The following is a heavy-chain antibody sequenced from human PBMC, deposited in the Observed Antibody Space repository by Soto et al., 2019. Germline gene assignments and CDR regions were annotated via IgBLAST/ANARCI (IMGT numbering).Heavy chain of an antibody. CDR3: ARSYYYDSTGYYRTFDY. J-gene: IGHJ4*02. CDR2: VGPSGAST. CDR1: GIIFGQYA. V-gene: IGHV3-23*01. Sequence: PGGSLRLSCAASGIIFGQYAMSWVRLAPGKGLEWVSVVGPSGASTFYADSVRGRFTISRDNSENTLYLQMNSLRAADTALYFCARSYYYDSTGYYRTFDYWGPVTLVTVCS. D-gene: IGHD3-22*01.